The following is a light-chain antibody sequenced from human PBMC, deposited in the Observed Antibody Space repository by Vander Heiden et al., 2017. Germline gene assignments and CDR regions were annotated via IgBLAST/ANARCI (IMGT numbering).Light chain of an antibody. Sequence: QLVLTQSPSASASLGASVKLTCTLCSWHRIYAFPWHPQHPEKGPRYWMKLNSDGSHSKGDGIPDRFSGSSSGAERYLTISSLQSEDEADYYCQTWGTGFWVFGGGTKLTVL. V-gene: IGLV4-69*01. CDR1: SWHRIYA. CDR2: LNSDGSH. J-gene: IGLJ3*02. CDR3: QTWGTGFWV.